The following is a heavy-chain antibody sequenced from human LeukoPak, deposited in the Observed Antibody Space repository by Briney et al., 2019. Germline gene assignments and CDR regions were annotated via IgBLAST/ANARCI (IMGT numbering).Heavy chain of an antibody. J-gene: IGHJ4*02. CDR3: VRGAPFDY. Sequence: GGSLRLSCAASGFTFTSYWMHWVRQAPGKGLVWVSRINSDGTSTNYADSVKGRSTISRDNAKNMLYLQMNSLRVDDTAVYYCVRGAPFDYWGQGTLVTVSS. CDR2: INSDGTST. D-gene: IGHD1-26*01. CDR1: GFTFTSYW. V-gene: IGHV3-74*01.